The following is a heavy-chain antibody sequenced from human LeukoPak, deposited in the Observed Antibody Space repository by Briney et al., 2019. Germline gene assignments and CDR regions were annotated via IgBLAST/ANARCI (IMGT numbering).Heavy chain of an antibody. V-gene: IGHV1-3*01. CDR2: INVSNGNI. J-gene: IGHJ4*02. Sequence: ASVKLSCKASGYTFDSYAMHWVRQAPGQRLEWMGWINVSNGNIEYAQTVKGRVTITRDTSESSLYLEMSSLISEDTALYYCASTGYSSGWYRVYWGPGTLVTSSS. CDR1: GYTFDSYA. D-gene: IGHD6-19*01. CDR3: ASTGYSSGWYRVY.